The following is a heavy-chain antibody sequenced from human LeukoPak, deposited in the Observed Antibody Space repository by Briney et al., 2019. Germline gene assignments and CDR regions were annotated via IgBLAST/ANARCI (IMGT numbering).Heavy chain of an antibody. D-gene: IGHD5-18*01. J-gene: IGHJ4*02. Sequence: PGGSLRLSCAASGFTFSSYAMSWVRQAPGKGLQWVSDISGSGGSSTYYADSVKGRFTISRDNSKNTLYLQMNSLRAEDTAVYYCAKVAGYNYGSFDYWGQGTLVTVSS. CDR2: ISGSGGSST. CDR3: AKVAGYNYGSFDY. CDR1: GFTFSSYA. V-gene: IGHV3-23*01.